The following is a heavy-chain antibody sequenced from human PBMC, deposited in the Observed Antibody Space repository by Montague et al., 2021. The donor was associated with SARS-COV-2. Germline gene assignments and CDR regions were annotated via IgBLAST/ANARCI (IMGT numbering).Heavy chain of an antibody. CDR3: AKVSYGSGSYYFDY. J-gene: IGHJ4*02. D-gene: IGHD3-10*01. CDR2: ISWTSGSI. Sequence: SLRLSCAASGFTFDDYAMHWVRQAPGKGLEWVSGISWTSGSIGCADSAKGRFTISRDNAKNSLYLQMSSLRAEDTALYYCAKVSYGSGSYYFDYWGQGTLVTVSS. V-gene: IGHV3-9*01. CDR1: GFTFDDYA.